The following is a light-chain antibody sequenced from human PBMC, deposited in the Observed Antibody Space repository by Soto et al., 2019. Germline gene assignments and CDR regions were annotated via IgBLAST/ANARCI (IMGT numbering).Light chain of an antibody. Sequence: DIVMTQSPDSLAVSLGERATINCKSSQSVLSSSNKKNYLAWHQQKPGQPPKLLISWASSRQSGVTDRFSGSGSRTACTLTSGSLQAKHVAVYSWQEHYCSPLTLDGGTKMEIK. V-gene: IGKV4-1*01. J-gene: IGKJ4*01. CDR1: QSVLSSSNKKNY. CDR3: QEHYCSPLT. CDR2: WAS.